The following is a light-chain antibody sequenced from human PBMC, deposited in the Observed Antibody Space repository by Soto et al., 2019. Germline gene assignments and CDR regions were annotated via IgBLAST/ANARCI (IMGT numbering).Light chain of an antibody. CDR2: GAS. CDR1: QSVSSN. CDR3: QQYNNWSPYT. Sequence: EIVMTQSPATLSVSPGERATLSCRASQSVSSNLAWYQQKPGQAPRLLIYGASTRATGIPASFSGSGSGTEFTLIISSLQSEDFAVYYCQQYNNWSPYTFGQGTKLEIK. V-gene: IGKV3-15*01. J-gene: IGKJ2*01.